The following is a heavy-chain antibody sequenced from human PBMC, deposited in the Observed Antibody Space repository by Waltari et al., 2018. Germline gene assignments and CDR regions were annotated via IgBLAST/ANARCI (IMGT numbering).Heavy chain of an antibody. CDR1: GGTFSSYA. D-gene: IGHD3-10*01. CDR2: IIPIFVTA. V-gene: IGHV1-69*13. J-gene: IGHJ6*02. Sequence: QVQLVQSGAEVKKPGSSVKVSCKASGGTFSSYAISCVRQAPGQGLEWMGWIIPIFVTANYAQKFHGRVTITADESTSTAYMELSSLRSEDTAVYYCAREYGSGSYSAGVGDYYYGMDVWGQGTTVTVSS. CDR3: AREYGSGSYSAGVGDYYYGMDV.